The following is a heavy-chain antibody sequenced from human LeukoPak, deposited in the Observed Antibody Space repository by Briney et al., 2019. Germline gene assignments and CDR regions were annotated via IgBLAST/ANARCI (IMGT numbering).Heavy chain of an antibody. V-gene: IGHV2-70*04. CDR2: TDWDDDK. CDR3: ARTLSGTTFDY. J-gene: IGHJ4*02. D-gene: IGHD1-7*01. CDR1: GFSLSTNGIR. Sequence: SGPTLVNPTQTLTLTCTFSGFSLSTNGIRVRWIRQAPGKALEWLARTDWDDDKFYSTSLKTRLTISKDTSKNQVVLTMTNMDPVDTATYYCARTLSGTTFDYWGQGTLVTVSS.